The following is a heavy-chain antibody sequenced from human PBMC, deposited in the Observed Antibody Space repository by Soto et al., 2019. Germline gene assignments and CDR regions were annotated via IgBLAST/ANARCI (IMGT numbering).Heavy chain of an antibody. CDR2: IYPGDSDT. CDR3: ALGYCSGGSCPYYYGMDV. D-gene: IGHD2-15*01. V-gene: IGHV5-51*01. J-gene: IGHJ6*02. Sequence: PGESLKISCKGSGYSFTSYWIGWVRQMPGKGLEWMGIIYPGDSDTRYSPSFQGQVTISADKSISTAYLQWSSLKASDTAMYYCALGYCSGGSCPYYYGMDVWGQGTTVTVSS. CDR1: GYSFTSYW.